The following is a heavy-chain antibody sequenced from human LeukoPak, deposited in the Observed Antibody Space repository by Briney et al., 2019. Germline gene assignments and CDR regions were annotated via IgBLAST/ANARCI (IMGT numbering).Heavy chain of an antibody. CDR3: ARGGVGATTYVWFDP. J-gene: IGHJ5*02. Sequence: GGSLRLSCAASGFTFSSYSMNWVRQAPGKGLVWVSRINSDGSSTSYADSVKGRFTISRDNAKNTLYLQMNSLRSEDTAVYYCARGGVGATTYVWFDPWGQGTLVTVSS. CDR1: GFTFSSYS. D-gene: IGHD1-26*01. V-gene: IGHV3-74*01. CDR2: INSDGSST.